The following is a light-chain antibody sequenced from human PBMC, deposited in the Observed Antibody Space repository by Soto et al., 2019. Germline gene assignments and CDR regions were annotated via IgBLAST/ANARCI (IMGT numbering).Light chain of an antibody. CDR3: QQRNNWPPIT. V-gene: IGKV3-11*01. CDR2: DAS. CDR1: QSVSSY. J-gene: IGKJ5*01. Sequence: EIVLTQSPATLSLCPGERATLSCRASQSVSSYVAWYQQKPGQAPRLLIYDASNRATGIPARFSGSGSETDFTLTITSLEPEDFAVYYCQQRNNWPPITFGQGTRLEIK.